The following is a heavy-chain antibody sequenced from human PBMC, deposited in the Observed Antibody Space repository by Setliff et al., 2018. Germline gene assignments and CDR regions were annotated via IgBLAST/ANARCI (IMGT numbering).Heavy chain of an antibody. CDR2: ISNGGGAV. J-gene: IGHJ4*02. CDR3: ARDQGSYGYRAFDS. D-gene: IGHD3-16*01. Sequence: GGSLRLSCVASGFTFSNYEFNWVRQAPGKGLEWISYISNGGGAVQYADSVKGRFTISRDNAKSSLYLQMNSLRAEDTAVYYCARDQGSYGYRAFDSWGQGALVTVSS. CDR1: GFTFSNYE. V-gene: IGHV3-48*03.